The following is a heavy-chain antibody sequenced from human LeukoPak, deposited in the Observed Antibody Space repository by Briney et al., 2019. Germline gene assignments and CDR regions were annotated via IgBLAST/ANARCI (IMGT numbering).Heavy chain of an antibody. V-gene: IGHV3-30*04. CDR1: GFTFSSYA. Sequence: GGSLRLSCAASGFTFSSYAMHWVRQAPGKGLEWVAVISYDGSNKYYADSVKGRFTISRDNSKNTLYLQMNSLRAEDTAVYYCARDSSIAATQPSHFDYWGQGTLVTVSS. CDR3: ARDSSIAATQPSHFDY. CDR2: ISYDGSNK. D-gene: IGHD6-6*01. J-gene: IGHJ4*02.